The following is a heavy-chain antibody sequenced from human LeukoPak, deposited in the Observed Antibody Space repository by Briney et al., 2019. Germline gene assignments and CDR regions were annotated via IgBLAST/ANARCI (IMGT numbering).Heavy chain of an antibody. CDR1: GFTFGIYE. J-gene: IGHJ4*02. Sequence: PGGSLRLSCAASGFTFGIYEMNWVRQAPGKGLEWVSYISNSGTTIYYADSVKGRFTISRDNAKNSLYLQMNSLRAEDTALYYCAQWLVPFWGQGTLVTVSS. V-gene: IGHV3-48*03. D-gene: IGHD6-19*01. CDR3: AQWLVPF. CDR2: ISNSGTTI.